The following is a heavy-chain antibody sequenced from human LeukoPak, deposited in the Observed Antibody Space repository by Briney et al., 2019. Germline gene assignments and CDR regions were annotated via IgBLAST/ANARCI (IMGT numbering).Heavy chain of an antibody. CDR3: AKDPSSGYYYFDY. D-gene: IGHD3-22*01. Sequence: PGGTLRLSCAASGFTFSSYGMSWVRQAPGKGLEWVSAISGSGGSTYYADSVKGRFTISRDNSKNTLYLQMNSLRAEDTAVYYCAKDPSSGYYYFDYWGQGTLVTVSS. J-gene: IGHJ4*02. CDR2: ISGSGGST. CDR1: GFTFSSYG. V-gene: IGHV3-23*01.